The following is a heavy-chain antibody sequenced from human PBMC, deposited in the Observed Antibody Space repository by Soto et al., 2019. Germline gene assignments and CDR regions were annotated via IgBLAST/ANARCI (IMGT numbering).Heavy chain of an antibody. Sequence: PGGSLRLSCAASGFTFSSYGMHWVRQAPGKGLEWVAVISYDGSNKYYADSVKGRFTISRDNSKNTLYLQMNSLRAEDTAVYYCAKDFGYSYGPLNYWGQGTLVTVS. CDR3: AKDFGYSYGPLNY. J-gene: IGHJ4*02. CDR2: ISYDGSNK. V-gene: IGHV3-30*18. CDR1: GFTFSSYG. D-gene: IGHD5-18*01.